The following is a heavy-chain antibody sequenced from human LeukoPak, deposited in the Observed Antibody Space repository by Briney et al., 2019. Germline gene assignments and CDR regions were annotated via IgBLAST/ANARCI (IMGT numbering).Heavy chain of an antibody. CDR3: ARVSRGPRVGFDY. D-gene: IGHD3-10*01. CDR2: INHSGST. Sequence: SETLSLTCAVYGGSFSGYYWSWIRQPPGKGLEWIGEINHSGSTNYNPSLKSRVTLSVDTSKNQFSLKLSSVTAADTAVYYCARVSRGPRVGFDYWGQGTLVTVSS. CDR1: GGSFSGYY. J-gene: IGHJ4*02. V-gene: IGHV4-34*01.